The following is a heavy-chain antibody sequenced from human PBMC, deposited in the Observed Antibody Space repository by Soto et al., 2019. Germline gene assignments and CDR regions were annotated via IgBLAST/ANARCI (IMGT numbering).Heavy chain of an antibody. J-gene: IGHJ4*02. CDR3: ARGLRFLEWLPNFDY. D-gene: IGHD3-3*01. V-gene: IGHV1-18*01. Sequence: ASVKVSGKASGYTFTSYGISWVRQAPGQGPEWMGWISAYNGNTNYAQKLQGRVTMTTDTSTSTAYMELRSLRSDDTAVYYCARGLRFLEWLPNFDYWGQGTLVTVSS. CDR1: GYTFTSYG. CDR2: ISAYNGNT.